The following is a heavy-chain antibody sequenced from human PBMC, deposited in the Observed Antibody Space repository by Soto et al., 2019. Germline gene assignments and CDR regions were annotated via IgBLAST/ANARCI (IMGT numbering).Heavy chain of an antibody. J-gene: IGHJ4*02. Sequence: QVQLVQSGAEVKKPGSSVKVSCKASGGTFSSYAISWVRQAPGQGLEWMGGIIPIFGTANYAQKFQGRVTITADESTSTAYMELSSLRSEDTAVYYCARSAGYCSGGSCYSIVVYWGQGTLVTVSS. D-gene: IGHD2-15*01. CDR2: IIPIFGTA. CDR3: ARSAGYCSGGSCYSIVVY. CDR1: GGTFSSYA. V-gene: IGHV1-69*01.